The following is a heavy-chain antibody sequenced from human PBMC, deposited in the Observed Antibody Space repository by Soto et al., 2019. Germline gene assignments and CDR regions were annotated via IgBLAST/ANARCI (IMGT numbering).Heavy chain of an antibody. CDR1: GFTFSSYS. V-gene: IGHV3-48*01. J-gene: IGHJ6*03. CDR2: ISGGGTTI. D-gene: IGHD2-2*01. CDR3: TRTAYMDV. Sequence: EVQLVESGGGLVQPGGSLRLSCAASGFTFSSYSMNWVRQAPGKGLEWVSYISGGGTTIYYADSVKGRFTISRDNAKNSLYLQMDSLRAGDTAVYYTTRTAYMDVWGAGTTVTVSS.